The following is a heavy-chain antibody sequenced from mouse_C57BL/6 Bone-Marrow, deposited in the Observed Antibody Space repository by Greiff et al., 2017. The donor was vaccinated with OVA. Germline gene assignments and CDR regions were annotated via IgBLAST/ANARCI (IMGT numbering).Heavy chain of an antibody. D-gene: IGHD2-4*01. CDR3: ARWGDYDYFDY. V-gene: IGHV1-54*01. Sequence: QVQLQQSGAELVRPGTSVKVSCKASGYAFTHYLIEWVKQRPGQGLEWIGVINPGSGGTNYNEKFKGKATLTADKSSSTAYMQLSSLTSEDSAVYFCARWGDYDYFDYWGQGTTLTVSS. CDR1: GYAFTHYL. J-gene: IGHJ2*01. CDR2: INPGSGGT.